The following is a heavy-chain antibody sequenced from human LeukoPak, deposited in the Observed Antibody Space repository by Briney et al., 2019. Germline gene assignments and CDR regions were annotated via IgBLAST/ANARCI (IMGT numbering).Heavy chain of an antibody. CDR2: ISSSSSYM. CDR3: AKTADLYYHYYMDV. D-gene: IGHD1-1*01. Sequence: GGSLRLSCAASGFTFSSYSMNWVRQAPGKGLEWVSSISSSSSYMYYADSVKGRFTISRDNAKNSLYLQMNSLRAEDTAVYYCAKTADLYYHYYMDVWGKGTTVTVSS. CDR1: GFTFSSYS. V-gene: IGHV3-21*04. J-gene: IGHJ6*03.